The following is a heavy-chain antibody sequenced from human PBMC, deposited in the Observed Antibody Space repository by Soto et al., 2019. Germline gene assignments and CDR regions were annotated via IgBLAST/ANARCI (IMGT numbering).Heavy chain of an antibody. J-gene: IGHJ6*02. CDR1: GFTYSSYA. CDR2: ISYGGSNK. Sequence: GVLRLSCTAFGFTYSSYAMHWVRQAPGKGLEWVAVISYGGSNKYYADSVKGRFTISRDNSKNTPYLQMNSLTAADTAVYYCARVSGIYYYGMDVWGQGTTVTVSS. D-gene: IGHD3-10*01. CDR3: ARVSGIYYYGMDV. V-gene: IGHV3-30-3*01.